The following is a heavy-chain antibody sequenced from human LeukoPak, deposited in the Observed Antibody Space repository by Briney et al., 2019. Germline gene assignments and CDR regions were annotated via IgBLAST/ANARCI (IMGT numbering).Heavy chain of an antibody. CDR1: GYSFTNYW. V-gene: IGHV1-3*01. J-gene: IGHJ1*01. CDR3: ARVGYCTNGVCSGDLQH. CDR2: INAGNGNT. D-gene: IGHD2-8*01. Sequence: GESLKISCKGSGYSFTNYWIGWVRQMPGKGLEWMGWINAGNGNTKYSQKFQGRVTITRDTSASTAYMELSSLRSEDTAVYYCARVGYCTNGVCSGDLQHWGQGTLVTVSS.